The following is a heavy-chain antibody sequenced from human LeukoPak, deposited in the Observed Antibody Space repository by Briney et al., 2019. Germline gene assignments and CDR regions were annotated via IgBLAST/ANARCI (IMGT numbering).Heavy chain of an antibody. CDR2: FYSSGST. D-gene: IGHD2/OR15-2a*01. Sequence: SETLSLTCTVFGGSITTYSWSWIRQPAGRGLEWIGRFYSSGSTDYNPSLKSRVTMSVDTSKNQVSLKLSSVTAADTAIYYCARDFSPKNWFDTWGQGTLVTVSS. CDR3: ARDFSPKNWFDT. CDR1: GGSITTYS. J-gene: IGHJ5*02. V-gene: IGHV4-4*07.